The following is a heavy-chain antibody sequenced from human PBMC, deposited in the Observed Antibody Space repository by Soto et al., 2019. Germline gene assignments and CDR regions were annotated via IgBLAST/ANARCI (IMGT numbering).Heavy chain of an antibody. J-gene: IGHJ4*02. Sequence: QVQLVESGGGVVQPGRSLRLSCAVSGFTVSTYGMHWVRQAPGKGLEGVAVISRDGGTKYYADSVKGRLTISRDNSRNTLFMEMNSLRGDDMAVYYCTGEVASGYWGQGTLVTVS. CDR3: TGEVASGY. D-gene: IGHD2-8*02. V-gene: IGHV3-30*03. CDR2: ISRDGGTK. CDR1: GFTVSTYG.